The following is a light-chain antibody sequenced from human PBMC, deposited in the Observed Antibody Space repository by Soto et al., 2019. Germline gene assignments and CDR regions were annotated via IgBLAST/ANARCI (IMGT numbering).Light chain of an antibody. CDR2: KVS. CDR3: MQGKRGPIT. Sequence: DVVMTQSPLSLPVTLGQPASISCRSNQSLVHSDGIAYFSWFQQRPGRSPRRLIYKVSNQDSGVPARFSGSGSGSDYAGKISRVEAEDVGIYYCMQGKRGPITCGQGTRLEIK. V-gene: IGKV2-30*02. CDR1: QSLVHSDGIAY. J-gene: IGKJ5*01.